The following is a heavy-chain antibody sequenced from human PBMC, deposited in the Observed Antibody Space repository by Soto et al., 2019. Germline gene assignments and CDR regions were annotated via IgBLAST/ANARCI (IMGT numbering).Heavy chain of an antibody. V-gene: IGHV4-34*01. J-gene: IGHJ4*02. CDR1: DGSFSGYY. CDR3: LLAARREWFDY. Sequence: SGTPSLTCAVYDGSFSGYYWSWIRQPPGKGLEWIGEINHSGSTNYNPSLKSRVTISVDTSKNQFSLKLSSVTAADTAVYYCLLAARREWFDYWGQGPLVTVS. D-gene: IGHD6-6*01. CDR2: INHSGST.